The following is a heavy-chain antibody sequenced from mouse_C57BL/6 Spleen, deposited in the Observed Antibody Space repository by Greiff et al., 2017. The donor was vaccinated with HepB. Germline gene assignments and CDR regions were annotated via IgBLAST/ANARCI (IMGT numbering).Heavy chain of an antibody. J-gene: IGHJ4*01. CDR2: ISYNGSN. CDR1: GYSITSGYY. Sequence: EVQLQESGPGLVKPSQSLSLTCSVTGYSITSGYYWNWIRQFPGNKLEWMGYISYNGSNNYNPSLKNRISITRDTSKNQFFLKLNSLTTEDTAKYDCARDDPYYDVCNYFYAMDYWGQGASVTVSS. CDR3: ARDDPYYDVCNYFYAMDY. V-gene: IGHV3-6*01. D-gene: IGHD1-1*01.